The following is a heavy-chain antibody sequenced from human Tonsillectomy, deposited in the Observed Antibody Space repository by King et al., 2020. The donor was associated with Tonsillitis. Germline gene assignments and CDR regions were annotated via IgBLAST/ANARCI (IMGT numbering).Heavy chain of an antibody. V-gene: IGHV3-15*01. CDR3: TIDQGGNLYYGMNV. CDR2: IKGKRYGRTT. CDR1: GLTFSNAW. Sequence: VQLVESGGDLVKPGGSLRLSCTASGLTFSNAWMSWVRQAPGMGLEWVGRIKGKRYGRTTDYAAPVKGRFTISTDDSKNTMYLQMDSLKAEDTAVYYCTIDQGGNLYYGMNVSGQGTTVTVSS. J-gene: IGHJ6*02. D-gene: IGHD1-14*01.